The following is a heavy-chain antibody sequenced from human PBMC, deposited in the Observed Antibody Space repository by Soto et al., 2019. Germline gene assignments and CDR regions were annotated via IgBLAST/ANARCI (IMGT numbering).Heavy chain of an antibody. V-gene: IGHV1-69*02. CDR2: IIPILGIA. J-gene: IGHJ3*02. Sequence: QVQLVQSGAEVQKPGSSVKVSCKASGGTFSSYTISWVRQAPGQGLEWTGRIIPILGIANYAQKFQGRVTIAADKSTSTAYMELSSLRSEDTAVYYCARFGVTGIAAAGNAFDIWGQGIMVTVSS. CDR3: ARFGVTGIAAAGNAFDI. D-gene: IGHD6-13*01. CDR1: GGTFSSYT.